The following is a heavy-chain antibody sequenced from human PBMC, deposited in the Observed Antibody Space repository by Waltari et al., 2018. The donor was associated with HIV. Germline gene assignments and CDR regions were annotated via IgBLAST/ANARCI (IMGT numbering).Heavy chain of an antibody. V-gene: IGHV1-69*04. Sequence: GAEVKKPGSSVKVSCKASGGTFSSYAISWVRQAPGQGLEWMGRIIPIPGIANYAQKFQGRVTITADKSTSTAYMELSSLRSEDTAVYYCARDKSQVATIFGVVGRYYYYGMDVWGQGTTVTVSS. D-gene: IGHD3-3*01. J-gene: IGHJ6*02. CDR1: GGTFSSYA. CDR3: ARDKSQVATIFGVVGRYYYYGMDV. CDR2: IIPIPGIA.